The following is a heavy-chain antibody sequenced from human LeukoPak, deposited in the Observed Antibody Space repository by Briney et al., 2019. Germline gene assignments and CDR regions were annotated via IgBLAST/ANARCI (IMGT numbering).Heavy chain of an antibody. Sequence: SETLSLTCTVSGDSISSYYWSWIRQPPGKGLKWIGYIYTSGGTNYIPSLKGRVTISIDTSKNQFSLKLSSVTAADSAVYYCARLTRLSTSPDRYYLDYWGQGTLVTVSS. CDR1: GDSISSYY. V-gene: IGHV4-4*09. CDR3: ARLTRLSTSPDRYYLDY. D-gene: IGHD6-6*01. CDR2: IYTSGGT. J-gene: IGHJ4*02.